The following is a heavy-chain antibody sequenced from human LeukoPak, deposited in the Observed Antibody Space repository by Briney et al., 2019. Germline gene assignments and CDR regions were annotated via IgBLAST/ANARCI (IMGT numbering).Heavy chain of an antibody. J-gene: IGHJ6*03. CDR2: FDPEDGET. CDR3: ATAHPDHCTNGVCYFYYYMDV. V-gene: IGHV1-24*01. CDR1: GYTLTELS. D-gene: IGHD2-8*01. Sequence: ASVKVSCKVSGYTLTELSIHWVPQAPGKGLEWMGGFDPEDGETIYAQKFQGRVTMTEDTSTDTAYMELSSLRSEDTAVYYCATAHPDHCTNGVCYFYYYMDVWGKGTTVTVSS.